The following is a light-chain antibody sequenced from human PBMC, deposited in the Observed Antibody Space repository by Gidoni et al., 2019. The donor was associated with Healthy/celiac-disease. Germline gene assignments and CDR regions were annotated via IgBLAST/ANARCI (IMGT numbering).Light chain of an antibody. CDR1: QSVSSSY. CDR3: QQYGSSPPYT. V-gene: IGKV3-20*01. J-gene: IGKJ2*01. CDR2: GAS. Sequence: IALTQSPGTLSLSPGERATLSCRASQSVSSSYLAWYQQKPGQAPRLLIYGASSRATGIPDRFSGSGCGTDFTLTISRLEPEDYAVYYCQQYGSSPPYTFGQGTKLEIK.